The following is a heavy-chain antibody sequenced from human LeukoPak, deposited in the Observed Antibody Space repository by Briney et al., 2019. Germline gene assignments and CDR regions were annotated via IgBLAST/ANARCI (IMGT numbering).Heavy chain of an antibody. CDR2: ISSSSSYL. Sequence: PGGSLRLSCAASGFTLNTYNMNWVRQAPGKGLEWVSSISSSSSYLFFADSVKGRFSISRDNTKNSLYLQMNSLRAEDTAVYYCARRYCSSTNCYAFDDWGQGTLVTVSS. J-gene: IGHJ4*02. CDR1: GFTLNTYN. CDR3: ARRYCSSTNCYAFDD. D-gene: IGHD2-2*01. V-gene: IGHV3-21*01.